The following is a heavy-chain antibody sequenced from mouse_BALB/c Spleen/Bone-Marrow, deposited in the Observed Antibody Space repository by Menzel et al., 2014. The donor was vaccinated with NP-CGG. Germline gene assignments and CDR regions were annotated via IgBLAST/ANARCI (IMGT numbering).Heavy chain of an antibody. CDR2: INPSTGYT. D-gene: IGHD2-10*02. V-gene: IGHV1-7*01. Sequence: QVQLKESGAELAKPGASVKMSCKASGYTFTSYWMHWVKQRPGQGLEWIGYINPSTGYTEYNQKFKDKATLTADKSSSTAYMQLSSLTSEDSAVYYCARDGYGNYEGFAYWGQGTLVTVSA. J-gene: IGHJ3*01. CDR3: ARDGYGNYEGFAY. CDR1: GYTFTSYW.